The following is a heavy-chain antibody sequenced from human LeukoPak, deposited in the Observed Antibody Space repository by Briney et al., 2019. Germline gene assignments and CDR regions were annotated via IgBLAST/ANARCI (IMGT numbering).Heavy chain of an antibody. Sequence: GGSLRLSCAASGFTFSSYEMNWVRQAPGKGLEWVSYTSGSGDTLYYADSVKGRFTISRDNSKNSLYLQMNSLRAEDTAVYYCARGLGPGPYFDYWGQGTLVTVSS. CDR2: TSGSGDTL. D-gene: IGHD1-14*01. J-gene: IGHJ4*02. CDR3: ARGLGPGPYFDY. CDR1: GFTFSSYE. V-gene: IGHV3-48*03.